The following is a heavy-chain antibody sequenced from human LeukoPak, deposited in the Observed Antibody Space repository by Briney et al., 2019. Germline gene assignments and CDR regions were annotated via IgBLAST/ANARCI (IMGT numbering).Heavy chain of an antibody. CDR3: ARVGIGYCSGGSCYYFDY. D-gene: IGHD2-15*01. V-gene: IGHV1-69*06. CDR1: GGTCSSYA. Sequence: SVKVSCKASGGTCSSYAISWVRQAPGQGLEWMGGIIPIFGTANYAQKFQGRVTITADKSTSTAYMELSSLRSEDTAVYYCARVGIGYCSGGSCYYFDYWGQGTLVTVSS. J-gene: IGHJ4*02. CDR2: IIPIFGTA.